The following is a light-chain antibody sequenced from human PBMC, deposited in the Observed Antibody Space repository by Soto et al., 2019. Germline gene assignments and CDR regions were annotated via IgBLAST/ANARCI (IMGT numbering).Light chain of an antibody. CDR2: DVN. CDR1: SSDVGAYNY. J-gene: IGLJ1*01. V-gene: IGLV2-14*01. Sequence: QSVLTQPASWSGSHGQSSSISCTGTSSDVGAYNYDSWYQQHPGKVPKLIIYDVNNRPSGVSNRFSGSKSGNTASLTISGLQTEDEADYYCSSYTRATTYVFGTGTKVTVL. CDR3: SSYTRATTYV.